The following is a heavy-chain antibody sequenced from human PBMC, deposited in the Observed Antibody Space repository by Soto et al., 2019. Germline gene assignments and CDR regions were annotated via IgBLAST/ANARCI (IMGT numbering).Heavy chain of an antibody. CDR2: INHSGST. J-gene: IGHJ6*02. Sequence: SETLSLTCAVYGGSFSGYYWSWIRQPPGKGLEWIGEINHSGSTNYNPSLKSRVTISVDTSKNQFSLKLSSVTAADTAVYYCARGFFRSSGSYYYYYGMDVWGQGATVTVSS. V-gene: IGHV4-34*01. CDR1: GGSFSGYY. CDR3: ARGFFRSSGSYYYYYGMDV. D-gene: IGHD6-19*01.